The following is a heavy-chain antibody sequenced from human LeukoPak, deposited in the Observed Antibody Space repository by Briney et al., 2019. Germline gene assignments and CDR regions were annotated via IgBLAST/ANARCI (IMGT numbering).Heavy chain of an antibody. CDR2: ISYDGSNK. Sequence: GGSLRLSCAASGFTFSNYAMHWVRQAPGKGLEWVVVISYDGSNKYYADSVKGRFTISRDNSKNTLSLHMNSLRAEDTAVYYCARDSGYVDYWGQGTLVTVSS. CDR3: ARDSGYVDY. J-gene: IGHJ4*02. CDR1: GFTFSNYA. D-gene: IGHD3-22*01. V-gene: IGHV3-30-3*01.